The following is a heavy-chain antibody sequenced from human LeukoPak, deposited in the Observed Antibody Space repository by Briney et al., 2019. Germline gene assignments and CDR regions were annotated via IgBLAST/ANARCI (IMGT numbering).Heavy chain of an antibody. CDR1: GYRFTYW. D-gene: IGHD4-17*01. CDR2: IYSGDSHT. Sequence: GGSLEISCQGSGYRFTYWIGWVRQRPGKGLEWMGIIYSGDSHTKYSPSFQGRVTISADNSISTAYLQWSSLEASDTAMYYCASARHGDYVWDYWGQGTLVTVSS. V-gene: IGHV5-51*01. J-gene: IGHJ4*02. CDR3: ASARHGDYVWDY.